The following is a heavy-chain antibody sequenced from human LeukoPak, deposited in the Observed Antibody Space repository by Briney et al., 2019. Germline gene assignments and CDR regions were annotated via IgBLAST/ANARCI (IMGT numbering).Heavy chain of an antibody. V-gene: IGHV3-23*01. Sequence: GGSLRLSCAASGFTFSSYAMSWVRQAPGKGLEWVSVVSGSGGGTSYADSVKGRITISRDNSKNTLYLQMNSLRDEDTAVYYCAKGRYTYTDWGQGTLVTVSS. CDR1: GFTFSSYA. CDR2: VSGSGGGT. J-gene: IGHJ4*02. CDR3: AKGRYTYTD. D-gene: IGHD5-18*01.